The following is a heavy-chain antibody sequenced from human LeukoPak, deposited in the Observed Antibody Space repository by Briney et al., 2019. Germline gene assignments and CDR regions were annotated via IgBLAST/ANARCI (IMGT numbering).Heavy chain of an antibody. J-gene: IGHJ6*02. CDR2: IYYSGST. D-gene: IGHD3-3*01. CDR1: GGSISSGDYY. V-gene: IGHV4-30-4*01. Sequence: SETLSLTCTVSGGSISSGDYYWSWIRQPPGKGLEWIGYIYYSGSTYYNPSLKSRVTISVDTSKNQFSLKLSSVTAADTAVYYCARGRLLEWRNYYYGMDVWGQGTTVTVSS. CDR3: ARGRLLEWRNYYYGMDV.